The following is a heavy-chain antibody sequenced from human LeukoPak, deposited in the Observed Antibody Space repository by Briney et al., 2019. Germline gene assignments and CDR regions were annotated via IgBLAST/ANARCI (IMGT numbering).Heavy chain of an antibody. Sequence: ASVKVSCKASGYTFTGYYINWVRQAPGQGLEWMGWISAYNGNTHYAQKLQGRVTMTTDTSTSTVYMELRSLRSDDTAVYYCARGSPPRRNYDSRGYYSYYFDYWGQGTLVTVSS. D-gene: IGHD3-22*01. CDR1: GYTFTGYY. V-gene: IGHV1-18*04. J-gene: IGHJ4*02. CDR3: ARGSPPRRNYDSRGYYSYYFDY. CDR2: ISAYNGNT.